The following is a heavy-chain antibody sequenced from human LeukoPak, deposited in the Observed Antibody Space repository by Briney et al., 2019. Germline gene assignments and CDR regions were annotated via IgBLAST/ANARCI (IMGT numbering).Heavy chain of an antibody. Sequence: LSLTCTVSGGSISSSSYYWGWIRQPPGKGLEWVSYISSSGSTIYYADSVKGRFTTSRDNAKNSLYLQMNSLRAEDTAVYYCWALYGSGSEFDYWGQGTLVTVSS. D-gene: IGHD3-10*01. J-gene: IGHJ4*02. V-gene: IGHV3-11*01. CDR2: ISSSGSTI. CDR3: WALYGSGSEFDY. CDR1: GGSISSSSYY.